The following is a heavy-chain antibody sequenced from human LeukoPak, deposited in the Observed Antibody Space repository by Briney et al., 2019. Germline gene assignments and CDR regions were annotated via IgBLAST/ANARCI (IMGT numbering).Heavy chain of an antibody. V-gene: IGHV4-31*03. D-gene: IGHD6-19*01. Sequence: PSQTLSLTCTVSGGSISSGGYYWRWLRQHPGKGLEWIGYIYYSGSTYYNPSLKSRVTISVDTSKNQFSLKLSSVTAADTGVYYCARVLQWLGRFDYWGQGTLVTVSS. J-gene: IGHJ4*02. CDR1: GGSISSGGYY. CDR2: IYYSGST. CDR3: ARVLQWLGRFDY.